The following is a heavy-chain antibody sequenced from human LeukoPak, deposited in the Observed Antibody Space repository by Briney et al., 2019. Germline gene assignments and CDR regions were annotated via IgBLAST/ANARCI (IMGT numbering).Heavy chain of an antibody. V-gene: IGHV4-59*08. CDR1: GASITDYY. CDR2: IKYNEKT. D-gene: IGHD3-16*01. CDR3: AKHLTGGSYPMDF. Sequence: SETLSLTCTVSGASITDYYWTWIRQPPGKTLEYIAYIKYNEKTYYNPSLNGRVTLSVDTFRNQFSLGLTSVTAADTAVYYCAKHLTGGSYPMDFWGQGALVTVSS. J-gene: IGHJ4*02.